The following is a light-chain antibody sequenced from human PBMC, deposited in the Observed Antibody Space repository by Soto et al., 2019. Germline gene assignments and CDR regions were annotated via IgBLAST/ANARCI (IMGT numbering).Light chain of an antibody. V-gene: IGKV4-1*01. J-gene: IGKJ4*01. CDR3: QQYYSLPLT. Sequence: DIVMTQSPDSLAVSLGERATFNCKSSQSVLYSSNKTNYLAWYQQRPGQPPKLLIYWASTRYSGVPDRFSGSGSGTDVTLTISSLQAEDVAVYYCQQYYSLPLTFGGGTKVEIK. CDR2: WAS. CDR1: QSVLYSSNKTNY.